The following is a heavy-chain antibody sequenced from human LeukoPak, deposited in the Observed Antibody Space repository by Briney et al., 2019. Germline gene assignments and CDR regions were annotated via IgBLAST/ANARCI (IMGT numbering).Heavy chain of an antibody. D-gene: IGHD6-6*01. V-gene: IGHV4-39*01. Sequence: PSETLSLTCIVSGGSISSSSYYWGWIRQPPGKGLEWIGCVYYSGSTYYNPSLKSRLTISVDTSKSQFSLKLTSVTAADAAVYYCARHSRYSSSSLDYWGQGTLVAISS. CDR1: GGSISSSSYY. CDR2: VYYSGST. CDR3: ARHSRYSSSSLDY. J-gene: IGHJ4*02.